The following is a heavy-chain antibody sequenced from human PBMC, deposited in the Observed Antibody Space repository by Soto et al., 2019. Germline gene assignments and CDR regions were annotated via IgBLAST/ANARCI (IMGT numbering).Heavy chain of an antibody. V-gene: IGHV4-34*01. D-gene: IGHD3-16*02. CDR3: ARGRDMITFGGVIVRS. J-gene: IGHJ5*02. CDR1: GGSFSGYY. CDR2: INHSGST. Sequence: QVQLQQWGAELLKPSETLSLTCAVYGGSFSGYYWSWIRQPPGKGLEWIGEINHSGSTNYNPSLKSRVTISVDTSKNQFSLKLSSVTAADTAVYYCARGRDMITFGGVIVRSWGQGTLVTVSS.